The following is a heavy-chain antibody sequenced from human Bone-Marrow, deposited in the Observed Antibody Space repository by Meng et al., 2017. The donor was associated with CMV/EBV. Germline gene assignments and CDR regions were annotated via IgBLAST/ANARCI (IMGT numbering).Heavy chain of an antibody. CDR1: GGSISSYY. Sequence: SETLSLTCTVSGGSISSYYWSWIRQPPGKGLEWIGYIYYSGSTNYNPSLKSRVTISVDTSKNQFSLKLSSVTAADTAVYYCARGGDYYDSSGYSHFDYLGQGTLVTVSS. V-gene: IGHV4-59*01. J-gene: IGHJ4*02. CDR3: ARGGDYYDSSGYSHFDY. D-gene: IGHD3-22*01. CDR2: IYYSGST.